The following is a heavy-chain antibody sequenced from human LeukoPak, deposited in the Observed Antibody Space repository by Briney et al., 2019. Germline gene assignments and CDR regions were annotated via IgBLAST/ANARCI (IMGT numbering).Heavy chain of an antibody. J-gene: IGHJ4*01. V-gene: IGHV4-39*01. CDR3: VRLRYTGGDYLSLL. CDR1: GGSIINTNYY. CDR2: VFYTGST. Sequence: SETLSLTCTVSGGSIINTNYYWGWIRQPPGKRLEWIGSVFYTGSTYFNPSVKSRVTMSVDTSRNQFSLKLSSMTAADSALFYCVRLRYTGGDYLSLLWGHGILVTVSS. D-gene: IGHD1-26*01.